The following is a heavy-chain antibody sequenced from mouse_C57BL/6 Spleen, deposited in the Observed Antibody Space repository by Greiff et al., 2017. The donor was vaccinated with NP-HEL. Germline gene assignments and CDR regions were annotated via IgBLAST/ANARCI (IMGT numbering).Heavy chain of an antibody. V-gene: IGHV1-55*01. CDR3: AREDGNYYYYAMDY. CDR1: GYTFTSYW. Sequence: QVQLQQSGAELVKPGASVKMSCKASGYTFTSYWITWVKQRPGQGLEWIGDIYPGSGSTNYNEKFKSKATLTVDTSSSTAYMQLSSLTSEDSAVYYCAREDGNYYYYAMDYWGQGTSVTVSS. J-gene: IGHJ4*01. D-gene: IGHD2-1*01. CDR2: IYPGSGST.